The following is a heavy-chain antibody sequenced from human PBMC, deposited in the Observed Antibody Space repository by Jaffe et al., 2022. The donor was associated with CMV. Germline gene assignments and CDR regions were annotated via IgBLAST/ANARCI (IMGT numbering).Heavy chain of an antibody. Sequence: EVQLVESGGGLVKPGGSLRLSCAASGFTFSSYSMNWVRQAPGKGLEWVSSISSSSSYIYYADSVKGRFTISRDNAKNSLYLQMNSLRAEDTAVYYCAREGNALRGPSYYYYYMDVWGKGTTVTVSS. J-gene: IGHJ6*03. V-gene: IGHV3-21*01. CDR1: GFTFSSYS. CDR2: ISSSSSYI. D-gene: IGHD4-17*01. CDR3: AREGNALRGPSYYYYYMDV.